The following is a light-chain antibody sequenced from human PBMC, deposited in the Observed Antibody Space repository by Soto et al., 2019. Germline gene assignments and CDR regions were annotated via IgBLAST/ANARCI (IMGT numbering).Light chain of an antibody. Sequence: EIVMTQSPATLSVSPGERATLSCRASQSVSSNLAWYQQKPGQAPRLLIYGASTRATGIPARFSGSGSGTEFTLTITSLQSQDFAVYYCPQYNNRLPWTCGQGTKVEIK. J-gene: IGKJ1*01. CDR3: PQYNNRLPWT. V-gene: IGKV3-15*01. CDR1: QSVSSN. CDR2: GAS.